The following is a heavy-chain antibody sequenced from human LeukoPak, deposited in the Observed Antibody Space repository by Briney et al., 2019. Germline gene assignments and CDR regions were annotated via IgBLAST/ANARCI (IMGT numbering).Heavy chain of an antibody. V-gene: IGHV4-4*02. CDR3: ARDINSDGGDY. J-gene: IGHJ4*02. Sequence: SETLSLTCAVSGSGGSISSANWWSWVRQTPGKGLEWIGEIYHSGSINYNPSLKSRVTISVDKSKNQFSLKLTSVTAADTAVYYCARDINSDGGDYWGQGTLVTVSS. CDR2: IYHSGSI. CDR1: GSGGSISSANW. D-gene: IGHD4-23*01.